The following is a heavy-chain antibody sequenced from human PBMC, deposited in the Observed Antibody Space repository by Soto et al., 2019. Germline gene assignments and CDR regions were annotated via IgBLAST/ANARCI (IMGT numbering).Heavy chain of an antibody. CDR1: GGTFSSYA. J-gene: IGHJ5*02. Sequence: QVQLVQSGAEVKKPGSSVKVSCKASGGTFSSYAISWVRQAPGQGLEWMGGIIPNSGGTNYAQKFQGRVTMTRDTSISTAYMELSRLISDDTAVYYCARGDVRVVASFDPWGQGALVTVSS. CDR2: IIPNSGGT. V-gene: IGHV1-2*02. D-gene: IGHD2-15*01. CDR3: ARGDVRVVASFDP.